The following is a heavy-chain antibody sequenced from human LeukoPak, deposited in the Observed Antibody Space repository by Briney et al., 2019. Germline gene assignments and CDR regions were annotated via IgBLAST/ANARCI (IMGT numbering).Heavy chain of an antibody. CDR1: GFTFSSYP. V-gene: IGHV3-23*01. J-gene: IGHJ4*02. D-gene: IGHD6-25*01. CDR2: ISGSGGST. Sequence: GGSLRLSCAASGFTFSSYPMSWVRQAPGKGLHWVSAISGSGGSTYYADSVKGRFTISRDHSMNTLFLQMNSLRADDTALYYCAKDSRGFDYWGQGTLVTVSS. CDR3: AKDSRGFDY.